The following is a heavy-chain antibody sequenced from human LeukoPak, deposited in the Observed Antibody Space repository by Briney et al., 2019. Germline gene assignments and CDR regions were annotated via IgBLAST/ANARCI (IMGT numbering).Heavy chain of an antibody. D-gene: IGHD2-15*01. CDR1: GYTFTDYA. J-gene: IGHJ5*02. V-gene: IGHV1-3*04. Sequence: ASVKVSCKASGYTFTDYAMHWLRQAPGQRREGMGWSNTCNGNRRYSEKFQGRVTITMDTSASTAYMELSSLRSEDTAVYYCARDRVVGLAPFDPWGQGTLVTVSS. CDR2: SNTCNGNR. CDR3: ARDRVVGLAPFDP.